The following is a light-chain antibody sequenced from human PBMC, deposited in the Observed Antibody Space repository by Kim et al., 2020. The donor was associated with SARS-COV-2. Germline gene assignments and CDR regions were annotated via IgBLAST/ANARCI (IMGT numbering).Light chain of an antibody. Sequence: VSPGDTPPLSFRASQGVSIPFAWYQQTPVQAPRLLIYGASTRATGIPARFSGSGSGTEFTLTISSLQSEDFAVYYCQQYNNWPLTFGGGTTVDIK. V-gene: IGKV3-15*01. CDR1: QGVSIP. J-gene: IGKJ4*01. CDR3: QQYNNWPLT. CDR2: GAS.